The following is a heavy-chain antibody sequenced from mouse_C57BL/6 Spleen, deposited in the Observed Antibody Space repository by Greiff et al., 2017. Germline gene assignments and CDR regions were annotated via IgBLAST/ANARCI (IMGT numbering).Heavy chain of an antibody. CDR3: ARVTPGWYFDV. CDR1: GYSITSGYY. V-gene: IGHV3-6*01. CDR2: ISYDGSN. Sequence: EVQLQQSGPGLVKPSQSLSLTCSVTGYSITSGYYWNWIRQFPGNKLEWMGYISYDGSNNYNPSLKNRISITRDTSKNQFFLKLNSVTTEDTATYYCARVTPGWYFDVWGTGTTVTVSS. D-gene: IGHD1-3*01. J-gene: IGHJ1*03.